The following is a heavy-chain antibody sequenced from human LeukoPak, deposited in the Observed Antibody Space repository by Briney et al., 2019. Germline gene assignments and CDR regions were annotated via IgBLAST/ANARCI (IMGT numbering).Heavy chain of an antibody. CDR2: ISYSGTT. J-gene: IGHJ4*02. CDR3: ARGGGCTTTSCDFDD. Sequence: SETLALICTVSGGSISSYYWSWIRQPPGKGLEWIGYISYSGTTNYNPSLKSRVTISVDTSKNQFSLKLSSVTAADTAVYYCARGGGCTTTSCDFDDWNQRSLVTVSS. CDR1: GGSISSYY. D-gene: IGHD2-2*01. V-gene: IGHV4-59*01.